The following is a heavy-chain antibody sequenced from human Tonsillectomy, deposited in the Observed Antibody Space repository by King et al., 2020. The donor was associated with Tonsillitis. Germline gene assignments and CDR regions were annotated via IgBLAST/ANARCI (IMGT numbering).Heavy chain of an antibody. CDR1: GFNFSNYA. CDR2: ISDSGGSS. D-gene: IGHD3-3*01. Sequence: VQLVESGGGLVQPGGSLRVSCAASGFNFSNYAMSWVRQAPGKGLECVSAISDSGGSSYYTDSVKGRFTISRDNSRNTLYLQMNRLRAEDTAVYFCAKDTRAHEFWSGFYPDVWGQGTTVTVSS. V-gene: IGHV3-23*04. CDR3: AKDTRAHEFWSGFYPDV. J-gene: IGHJ6*02.